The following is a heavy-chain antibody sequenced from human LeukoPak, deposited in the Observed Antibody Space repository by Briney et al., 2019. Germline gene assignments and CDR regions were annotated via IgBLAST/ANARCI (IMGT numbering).Heavy chain of an antibody. CDR3: ARDLGFGESWDY. Sequence: PGGSLRLSCAASGFTFSDYYMSWIRQAPGKGLEWVSYISSSSSYTNYADSVKGRFTISRDNAKNSLYLQMNGLRAEDTAVYYCARDLGFGESWDYWGQGTLVTVSS. CDR1: GFTFSDYY. V-gene: IGHV3-11*06. D-gene: IGHD3-10*01. CDR2: ISSSSSYT. J-gene: IGHJ4*02.